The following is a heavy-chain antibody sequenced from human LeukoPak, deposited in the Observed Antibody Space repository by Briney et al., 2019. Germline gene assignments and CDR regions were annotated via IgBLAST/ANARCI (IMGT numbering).Heavy chain of an antibody. J-gene: IGHJ4*02. CDR1: GHSVSSTSPT. D-gene: IGHD6-19*01. CDR2: TYQRSKWYN. V-gene: IGHV6-1*01. Sequence: SQTLSLTCAISGHSVSSTSPTWNWIRQSPSRGLEWLGRTYQRSKWYNDYAVSVKSRITINPDTSKNQFSLQLNSVTPEDTALYYCAREVDGGFDYWGQGTLVTVSS. CDR3: AREVDGGFDY.